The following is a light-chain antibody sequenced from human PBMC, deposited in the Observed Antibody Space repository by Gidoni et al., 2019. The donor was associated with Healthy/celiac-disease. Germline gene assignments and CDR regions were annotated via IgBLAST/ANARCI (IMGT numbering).Light chain of an antibody. CDR2: DAS. CDR3: QQRSNWPLLT. Sequence: IVFTQSPATLSLSPGERATLSCRASQSVSSYLAWYQQKPGQSPRLLIYDASNRATGIPARLSGSGSGTDFTLTISSLEPEDFAVYYCQQRSNWPLLTFGGGTKVEIK. CDR1: QSVSSY. V-gene: IGKV3-11*01. J-gene: IGKJ4*01.